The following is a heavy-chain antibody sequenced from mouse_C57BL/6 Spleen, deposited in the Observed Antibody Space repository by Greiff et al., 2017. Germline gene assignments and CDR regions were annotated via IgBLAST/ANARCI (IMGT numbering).Heavy chain of an antibody. J-gene: IGHJ2*01. CDR1: GFNIKNTY. Sequence: VQLQQSVAELVRPGASVKLSCTASGFNIKNTYMHWVKQRPEQGLEWLGRIDPANGNTKYAPKFQGNATITADTSTHTAYLQLSSLTSENTAIYYCAREDITTVVATKFDYWGQGTTLTVSS. V-gene: IGHV14-3*01. CDR3: AREDITTVVATKFDY. D-gene: IGHD1-1*01. CDR2: IDPANGNT.